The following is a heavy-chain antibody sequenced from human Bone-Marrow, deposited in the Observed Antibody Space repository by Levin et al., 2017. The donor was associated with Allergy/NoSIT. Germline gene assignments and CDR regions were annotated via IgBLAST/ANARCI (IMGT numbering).Heavy chain of an antibody. J-gene: IGHJ1*01. V-gene: IGHV4-4*02. D-gene: IGHD6-6*01. Sequence: SCAVSGDSITSSDWWTWVRQPPGKGLEWIGEVYHSGTTNYNPSLKSRVTMSIDKSKNQFSLKVTSVIAADTAAYYCARARGGSSSRYFQHWGQGTLVTVSS. CDR2: VYHSGTT. CDR3: ARARGGSSSRYFQH. CDR1: GDSITSSDW.